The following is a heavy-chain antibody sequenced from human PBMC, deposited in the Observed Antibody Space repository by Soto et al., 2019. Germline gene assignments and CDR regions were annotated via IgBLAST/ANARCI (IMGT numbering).Heavy chain of an antibody. J-gene: IGHJ6*02. CDR3: ARDRPVLRFLEWLFGYYYYGMAV. CDR2: ISAYNGNT. D-gene: IGHD3-3*01. CDR1: GYTFTSYG. V-gene: IGHV1-18*01. Sequence: QVQLVQSGAEVKKPGASVKVSCKASGYTFTSYGISWVRQAPGQGLEWMGWISAYNGNTNYAQKLQGRVTMTTDTSTRTAYMELRSLRTDDTAVYYCARDRPVLRFLEWLFGYYYYGMAVWGQGTTVTVSS.